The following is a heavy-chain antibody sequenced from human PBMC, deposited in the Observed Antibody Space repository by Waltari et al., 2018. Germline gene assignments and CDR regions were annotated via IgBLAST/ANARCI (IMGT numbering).Heavy chain of an antibody. CDR1: GDSMSSTDC. Sequence: QLLLQESGPGLVKPSGTLSLSCAVSGDSMSSTDCWSWVRRSPPKGLEWIGQVRGDGTTTYRPSFARRLPVSLDTSNPQFSLKLTSATAADSAVYYCARDRGRGLYLDTWGPGTLVTVSP. V-gene: IGHV4-4*02. CDR3: ARDRGRGLYLDT. J-gene: IGHJ5*02. D-gene: IGHD2-15*01. CDR2: VRGDGTT.